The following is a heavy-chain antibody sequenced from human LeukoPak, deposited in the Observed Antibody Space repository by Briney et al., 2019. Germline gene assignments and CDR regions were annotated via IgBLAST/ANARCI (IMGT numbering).Heavy chain of an antibody. CDR2: IIPIFGTA. Sequence: LVKVSCKASGGTFSSYAISWVRQAPGQGLEWMGGIIPIFGTANYAQKFQGRVTITTDESTSTAYMELSSLRSEDTAVYYCARPPWEHRDYYYYMDVWGKGTTVTVSS. V-gene: IGHV1-69*05. CDR3: ARPPWEHRDYYYYMDV. D-gene: IGHD1-26*01. CDR1: GGTFSSYA. J-gene: IGHJ6*03.